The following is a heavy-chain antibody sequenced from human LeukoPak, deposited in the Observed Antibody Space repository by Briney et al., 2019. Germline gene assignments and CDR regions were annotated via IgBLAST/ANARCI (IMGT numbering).Heavy chain of an antibody. Sequence: PSETLSLTCTVSGGSISTYYWSWIRQPPGKGLEWIGYIYNSGSTNYNPSLKSRVTISVDTSKNQFSLKLSSVTAADTTVYYCARENSNSWYLDYWGQGTLVTVSS. J-gene: IGHJ4*02. CDR1: GGSISTYY. V-gene: IGHV4-59*01. CDR2: IYNSGST. D-gene: IGHD6-13*01. CDR3: ARENSNSWYLDY.